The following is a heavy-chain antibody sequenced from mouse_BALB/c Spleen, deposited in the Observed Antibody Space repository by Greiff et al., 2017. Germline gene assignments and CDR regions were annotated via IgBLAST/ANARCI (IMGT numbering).Heavy chain of an antibody. CDR3: ARALLGYYFDY. CDR1: GYTFTSYT. J-gene: IGHJ2*01. D-gene: IGHD1-1*01. V-gene: IGHV1-4*01. Sequence: QVQLKESGAELARPGASVKMSCKASGYTFTSYTMHWVKQRPGQGLEWIGYINPSSGYTNYTQKFKDKATLTADKSSSTAYMQLSSLTSEDSAVYYCARALLGYYFDYWGQGTTLTVSA. CDR2: INPSSGYT.